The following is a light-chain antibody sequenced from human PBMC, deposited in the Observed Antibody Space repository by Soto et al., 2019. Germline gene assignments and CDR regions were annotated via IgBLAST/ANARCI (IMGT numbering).Light chain of an antibody. CDR2: GAS. J-gene: IGKJ1*01. CDR1: QSVGSN. Sequence: EIVMTQSPATLSVSPGEGASLSCRASQSVGSNFAWYQQKPGQAPRLLIYGASTRATAIPARFSGSGSATDFTLTINRLEPEDFAVYYCQHRMNWPWTFGQGTKVDIK. CDR3: QHRMNWPWT. V-gene: IGKV3-15*01.